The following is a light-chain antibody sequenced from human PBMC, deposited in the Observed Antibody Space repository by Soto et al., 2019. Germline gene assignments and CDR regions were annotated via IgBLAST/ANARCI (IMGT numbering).Light chain of an antibody. V-gene: IGLV2-23*01. J-gene: IGLJ2*01. CDR2: EGS. Sequence: QSVLIQPASVSGSPGQSITISCTGTSSDVGNYNLVSWYQQHPGKAPKLMIYEGSKRPSGVSNRFSGSKSGNTASLTISGLQAEDEAYYYCCSYAGSTSVLFGGGTKLTVL. CDR1: SSDVGNYNL. CDR3: CSYAGSTSVL.